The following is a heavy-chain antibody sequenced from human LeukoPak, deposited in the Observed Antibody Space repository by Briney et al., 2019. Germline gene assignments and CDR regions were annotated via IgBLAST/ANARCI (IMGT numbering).Heavy chain of an antibody. J-gene: IGHJ4*02. CDR3: AREEPYSYNIDY. Sequence: GGSLRLSCSASGFTFSDYYMSWIRQAPGKGLEWVSYISSSGSTIYYADSVKGRFTISRDNAKNSLYLQMNSLRAEDTAVYYCAREEPYSYNIDYWGQGTLVTVSS. D-gene: IGHD5-18*01. V-gene: IGHV3-11*01. CDR2: ISSSGSTI. CDR1: GFTFSDYY.